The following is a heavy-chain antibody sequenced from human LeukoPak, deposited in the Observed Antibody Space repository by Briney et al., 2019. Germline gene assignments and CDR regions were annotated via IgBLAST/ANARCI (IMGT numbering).Heavy chain of an antibody. CDR3: AREVTRGNYKNMDV. CDR1: GFTFSSYA. V-gene: IGHV3-30*01. J-gene: IGHJ6*03. Sequence: PGGSLRLSCAASGFTFSSYAMHWARQAPGKGLEWVAVISYDGSNKYYADSVKGRFTISRDNSKNTLYLQMNSLRAEDTAVYYCAREVTRGNYKNMDVWGKGTTVTVSS. CDR2: ISYDGSNK. D-gene: IGHD4-11*01.